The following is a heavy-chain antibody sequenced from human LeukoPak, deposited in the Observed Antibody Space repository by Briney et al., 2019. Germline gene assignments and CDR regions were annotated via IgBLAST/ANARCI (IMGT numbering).Heavy chain of an antibody. D-gene: IGHD5-18*01. CDR3: AKDQRQLWLTLDY. CDR1: GFTFSSYG. Sequence: GGSLRLSCAASGFTFSSYGMHWVRQAPGKGLEWVAVISYDGSNKYYADSVKGRFTISRDNSKNTLYLQMNSLRAEDTAVYYCAKDQRQLWLTLDYWGQGTLVTVSS. J-gene: IGHJ4*02. CDR2: ISYDGSNK. V-gene: IGHV3-30*18.